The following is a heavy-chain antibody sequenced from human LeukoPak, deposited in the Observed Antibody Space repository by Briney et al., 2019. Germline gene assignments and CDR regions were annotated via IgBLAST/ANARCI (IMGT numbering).Heavy chain of an antibody. D-gene: IGHD5-24*01. CDR2: FDPEDGET. J-gene: IGHJ4*02. CDR1: GYTLTESS. CDR3: AHGKGRWLHLIY. Sequence: ASVKVSCKVSGYTLTESSMHWVRQAPGKGLEWMGGFDPEDGETIYAQKFQGRVTMTEDTSTDTAYMELSSLRSEDTAVYYCAHGKGRWLHLIYWGQGTLVTVSS. V-gene: IGHV1-24*01.